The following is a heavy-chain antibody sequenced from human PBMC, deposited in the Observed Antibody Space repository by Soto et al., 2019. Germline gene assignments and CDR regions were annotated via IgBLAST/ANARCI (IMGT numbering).Heavy chain of an antibody. V-gene: IGHV3-23*01. CDR1: RFTFSSYA. Sequence: GGSLRLSCAASRFTFSSYAMSWVRQAPGKGLEWVSAISGSGGSTYYADSVKGRFTISRDNSKNTLYLQMNSLRAEDTAVYYCAKVWSSTPNFDYWGQGTLVTVSS. J-gene: IGHJ4*02. CDR3: AKVWSSTPNFDY. D-gene: IGHD3-16*01. CDR2: ISGSGGST.